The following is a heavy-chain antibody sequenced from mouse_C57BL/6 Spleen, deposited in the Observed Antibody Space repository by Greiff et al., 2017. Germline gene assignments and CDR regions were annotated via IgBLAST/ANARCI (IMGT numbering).Heavy chain of an antibody. CDR3: AREDLYYGSSYGYFDY. D-gene: IGHD1-1*01. CDR1: GYAFSSSW. J-gene: IGHJ2*01. Sequence: QVQLKESGPELVKPGASVKISCKASGYAFSSSWMNWVKQRPGKGLEWIGRIYPGDGDTNYNGKFKGKATLTADKSSSTAYMQLSSLTSEDSAVYFCAREDLYYGSSYGYFDYWGQGTTLTVSS. CDR2: IYPGDGDT. V-gene: IGHV1-82*01.